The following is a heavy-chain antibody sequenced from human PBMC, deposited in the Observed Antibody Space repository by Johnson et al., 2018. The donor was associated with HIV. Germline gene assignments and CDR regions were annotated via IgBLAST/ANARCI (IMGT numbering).Heavy chain of an antibody. Sequence: QMLLVESGGGVVQPGRSLRLSCAASKFTFSSYPMHWVRQAPGKGLEWVALLSYDGTNKYYADSAKGRFTISRDNSRNNLFLQMNILRVEDTAAYYGARGVKQQLSFVYAFGIWGQGTMVTVSS. D-gene: IGHD6-13*01. CDR3: ARGVKQQLSFVYAFGI. V-gene: IGHV3-30*04. J-gene: IGHJ3*02. CDR1: KFTFSSYP. CDR2: LSYDGTNK.